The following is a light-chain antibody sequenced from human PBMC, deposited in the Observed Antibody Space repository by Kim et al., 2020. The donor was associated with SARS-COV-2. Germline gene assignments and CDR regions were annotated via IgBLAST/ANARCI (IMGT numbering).Light chain of an antibody. Sequence: PGQSVPISCSGTSTAFDTYTYVSWYQQHPGKAPKLIISEITKRPSGVPDRFSGSKSGDTASLTISGLQAEDEADYYCTSHANDNYVFGTGTKVTVL. V-gene: IGLV2-8*01. CDR1: STAFDTYTY. CDR3: TSHANDNYV. J-gene: IGLJ1*01. CDR2: EIT.